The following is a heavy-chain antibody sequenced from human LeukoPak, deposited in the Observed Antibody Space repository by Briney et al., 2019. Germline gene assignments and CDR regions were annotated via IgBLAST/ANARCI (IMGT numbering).Heavy chain of an antibody. V-gene: IGHV4-59*08. CDR1: GGSISSYY. D-gene: IGHD3-22*01. Sequence: SETPSLTCTVSGGSISSYYWSWIRQPPGKGLEWIGYIYYSGSTNYNPSLKSRVTISVGTSKNQFSLKLSPVTAADTAVYYCARLGPTYYYDSSGPEDAFDIWGQGTMVTVPS. CDR2: IYYSGST. CDR3: ARLGPTYYYDSSGPEDAFDI. J-gene: IGHJ3*02.